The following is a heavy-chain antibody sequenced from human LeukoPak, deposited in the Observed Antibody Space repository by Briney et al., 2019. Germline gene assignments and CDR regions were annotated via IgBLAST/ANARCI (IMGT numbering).Heavy chain of an antibody. J-gene: IGHJ4*02. CDR3: ARGLGYCSGGSCYSDDY. D-gene: IGHD2-15*01. V-gene: IGHV4-34*01. CDR1: GGSFSGYY. CDR2: INHSGST. Sequence: KPSETLSLTCAVYGGSFSGYYWSWIRQPPGKGLEWIGEINHSGSTNYNPSLKSRVTISVDTSKNQFSLKLSSVTAADTAVYYCARGLGYCSGGSCYSDDYWGQGTLVTVSS.